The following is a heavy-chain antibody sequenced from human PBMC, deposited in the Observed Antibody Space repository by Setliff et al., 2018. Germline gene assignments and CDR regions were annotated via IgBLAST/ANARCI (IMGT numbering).Heavy chain of an antibody. V-gene: IGHV1-2*02. CDR1: GFSFTGYY. D-gene: IGHD6-6*01. CDR3: AKDLTRQLAYWLDP. CDR2: INAHSGGT. J-gene: IGHJ5*02. Sequence: ASVKVSCKASGFSFTGYYIHWLRQAPGQGLEWMGWINAHSGGTEYAQKFQGRVTLTRDTSIATAYLTLTSLTSDDTALYYCAKDLTRQLAYWLDPWGQGTQVTVSS.